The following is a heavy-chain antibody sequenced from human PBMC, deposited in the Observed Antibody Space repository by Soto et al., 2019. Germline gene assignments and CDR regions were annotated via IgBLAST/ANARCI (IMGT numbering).Heavy chain of an antibody. Sequence: QVQLVESGGGVVQPGRSLRLSCAASGFTFSSYAMHWVRQAPGKGLEWVAVISYDGSNKYYADSVKGRFTISRDNSKNTLYLQMNSLRAEDTAVYYCARGSSETYGSGSYYLDYFDYWGQGTLVTVSS. CDR2: ISYDGSNK. CDR3: ARGSSETYGSGSYYLDYFDY. CDR1: GFTFSSYA. V-gene: IGHV3-30-3*01. J-gene: IGHJ4*02. D-gene: IGHD3-10*01.